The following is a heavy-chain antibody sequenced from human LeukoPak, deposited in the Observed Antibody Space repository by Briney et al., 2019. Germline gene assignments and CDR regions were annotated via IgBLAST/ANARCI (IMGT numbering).Heavy chain of an antibody. Sequence: PGGSLRLSCAASGFTFSSCGMHWVRQAPGKGLEWVAFIRCDGSDKYYADSVKGRFTISRDNSKNTLYLQINSLTTEDTAVYYCARDLIAGTTYWGQGTLVTVSS. CDR3: ARDLIAGTTY. J-gene: IGHJ4*02. CDR2: IRCDGSDK. CDR1: GFTFSSCG. D-gene: IGHD1/OR15-1a*01. V-gene: IGHV3-30*02.